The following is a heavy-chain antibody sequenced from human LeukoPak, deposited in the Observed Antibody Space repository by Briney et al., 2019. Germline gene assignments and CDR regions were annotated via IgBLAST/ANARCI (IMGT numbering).Heavy chain of an antibody. CDR3: AKCPVTFGGVIVITTGYFDY. V-gene: IGHV3-7*02. J-gene: IGHJ4*02. CDR2: IKQDGSEK. D-gene: IGHD3-16*02. CDR1: GFTFSSYR. Sequence: GGSLRLSCAASGFTFSSYRMSWVRQAPGKGLEWVANIKQDGSEKDYADSVKGRFTISRDNSKNTLYLQMNSLRAEDTALYYCAKCPVTFGGVIVITTGYFDYWGQGTLVTVSS.